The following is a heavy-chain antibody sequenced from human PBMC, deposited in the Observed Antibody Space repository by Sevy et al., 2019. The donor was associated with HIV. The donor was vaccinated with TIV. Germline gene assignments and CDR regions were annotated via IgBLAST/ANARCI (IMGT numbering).Heavy chain of an antibody. D-gene: IGHD2-21*01. CDR3: ARDLESYNCGGYGPSFMPDY. V-gene: IGHV3-33*01. CDR1: GFTFSSYG. Sequence: GGSLRLSCAASGFTFSSYGMHWVRQAPGKGLEWVAVIWFDGSNTFYADSVKGRFTISRDIAENTLHLQMNSLRAEDTAVYYCARDLESYNCGGYGPSFMPDYWGQGTVVTVSS. CDR2: IWFDGSNT. J-gene: IGHJ4*02.